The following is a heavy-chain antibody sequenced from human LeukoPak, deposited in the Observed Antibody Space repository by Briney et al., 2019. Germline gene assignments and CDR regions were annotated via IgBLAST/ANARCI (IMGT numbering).Heavy chain of an antibody. Sequence: ASVKVSCKASGYTFTSYDINWVRQATGQGLEWMGWMNPNSGNTGYAQKFQGRVTMTRDTSTSTVYMELSSLRSEDTAVYYCARASYDSSGNYFDYWGQGTLVTVSS. CDR1: GYTFTSYD. D-gene: IGHD3-22*01. CDR2: MNPNSGNT. V-gene: IGHV1-8*01. J-gene: IGHJ4*02. CDR3: ARASYDSSGNYFDY.